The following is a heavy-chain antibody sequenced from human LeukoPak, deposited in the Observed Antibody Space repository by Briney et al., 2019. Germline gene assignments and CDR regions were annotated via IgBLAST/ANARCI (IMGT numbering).Heavy chain of an antibody. CDR3: ARTYYDILTGYNPYFDY. Sequence: GGSLRLSCTASGFTFGDYAMSWVRQAPGKGLEWVANIKQDGSEKYYVDSVKGRFTISRDNAKNSLYLQMNSLRAEDTAVYYCARTYYDILTGYNPYFDYWGQGTLVTVSS. CDR1: GFTFGDYA. D-gene: IGHD3-9*01. CDR2: IKQDGSEK. V-gene: IGHV3-7*01. J-gene: IGHJ4*02.